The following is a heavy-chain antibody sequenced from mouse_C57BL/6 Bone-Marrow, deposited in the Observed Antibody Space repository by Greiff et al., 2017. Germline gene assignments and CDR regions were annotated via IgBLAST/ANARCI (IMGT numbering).Heavy chain of an antibody. Sequence: EVKVVESGGGLVQSGRSLRLSCATSGFTFSDFYMEWVRQAPGKGLEWLAASRNKANDYTTEYSASVKGRFIVSRDTSQSILYRQMNALRAEDTAIYYCARDAIYFDVWGTGTTVTVSS. CDR3: ARDAIYFDV. V-gene: IGHV7-1*01. CDR1: GFTFSDFY. J-gene: IGHJ1*03. CDR2: SRNKANDYTT.